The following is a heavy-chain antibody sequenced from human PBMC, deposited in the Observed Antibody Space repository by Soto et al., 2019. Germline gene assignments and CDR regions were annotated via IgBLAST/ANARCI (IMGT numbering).Heavy chain of an antibody. D-gene: IGHD1-26*01. J-gene: IGHJ3*02. Sequence: EVQLVESGGGSVQPGGSLRLSCAASGFTFSSYWMHWVRRAPGTGLVWVSRINSDGSTTSYADSVKGRFTISRDNAKNTLYLQINSLRAEDTAVYYCEARATKDAFDIWGQGTMVTVSS. V-gene: IGHV3-74*01. CDR3: EARATKDAFDI. CDR2: INSDGSTT. CDR1: GFTFSSYW.